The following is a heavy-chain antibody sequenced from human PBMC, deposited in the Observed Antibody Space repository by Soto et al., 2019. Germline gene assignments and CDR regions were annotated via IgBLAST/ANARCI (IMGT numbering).Heavy chain of an antibody. CDR2: IYWDDDT. D-gene: IGHD6-19*01. CDR1: GFSLSTRGLG. Sequence: KESGPALVKPTQTLTLTCTFSGFSLSTRGLGVGWIRQPPGKALEWLALIYWDDDTRYSPSLKTRLTITKDTSKNQVVLTMTNMDPVDTATYYCARDSSGWYGFDYWGQGTLVTVSS. V-gene: IGHV2-5*02. CDR3: ARDSSGWYGFDY. J-gene: IGHJ4*02.